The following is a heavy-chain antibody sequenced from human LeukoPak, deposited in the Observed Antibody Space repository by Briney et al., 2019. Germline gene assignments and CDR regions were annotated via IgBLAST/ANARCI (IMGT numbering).Heavy chain of an antibody. D-gene: IGHD6-6*01. Sequence: TGGSLRLSCAASGFTFSSYSMTWVRQAPGKGLEWVSSISSSSSYIYYADSVKGRFTISRDNAKNSLYLQMNSLRAEDTALYYCAKDIEYSSSSNWFDPWGQGTLVTVSS. J-gene: IGHJ5*02. V-gene: IGHV3-21*04. CDR1: GFTFSSYS. CDR2: ISSSSSYI. CDR3: AKDIEYSSSSNWFDP.